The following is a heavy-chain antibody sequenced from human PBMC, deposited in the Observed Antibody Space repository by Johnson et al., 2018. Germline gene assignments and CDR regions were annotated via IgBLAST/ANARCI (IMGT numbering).Heavy chain of an antibody. D-gene: IGHD6-19*01. CDR3: ARDAIAVDDDAFDI. J-gene: IGHJ3*02. Sequence: QVQLVQSGGGVVQPGRSLRLSCAASGFTFSSYGMHWVRQAPGKGLEWVSLLSWDGGSTYYADSVKGRFTISRENSKNSRYLQRNSLSAEDTAGDYCARDAIAVDDDAFDIWGQGTMVTVSS. CDR1: GFTFSSYG. CDR2: LSWDGGST. V-gene: IGHV3-NL1*01.